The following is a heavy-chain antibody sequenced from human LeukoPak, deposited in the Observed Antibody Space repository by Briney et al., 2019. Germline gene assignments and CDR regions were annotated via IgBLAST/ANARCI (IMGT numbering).Heavy chain of an antibody. CDR2: IFDSGST. D-gene: IGHD1-26*01. CDR1: GGSISSGGYS. Sequence: SETLSLTCAVSGGSISSGGYSWGWIRQPPGKGLGWIGYIFDSGSTYYSPSLKSRVTISVERSRNQFSLQLSSVTAADTAVYYCARYTRGRNGMDVWGQGTTVTVSS. V-gene: IGHV4-30-2*01. J-gene: IGHJ6*02. CDR3: ARYTRGRNGMDV.